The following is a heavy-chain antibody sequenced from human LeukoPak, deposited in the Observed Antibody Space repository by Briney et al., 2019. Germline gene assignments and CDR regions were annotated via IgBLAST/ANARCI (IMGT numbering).Heavy chain of an antibody. D-gene: IGHD3/OR15-3a*01. J-gene: IGHJ4*02. Sequence: PGGSLRLSCAASGFXFSDYYMSWIRQAPGKGLEWVSYISSSSSYTNYADSVEGRFTISRDNAKNSLYLQMNSLRAEDTAVYYCVSGTGYYIDYWGQGTLVTVFS. CDR3: VSGTGYYIDY. V-gene: IGHV3-11*06. CDR1: GFXFSDYY. CDR2: ISSSSSYT.